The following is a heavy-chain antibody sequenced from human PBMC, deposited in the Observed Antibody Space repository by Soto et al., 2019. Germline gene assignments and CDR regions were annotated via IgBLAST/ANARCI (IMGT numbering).Heavy chain of an antibody. J-gene: IGHJ4*02. CDR1: GGSISSYY. D-gene: IGHD6-19*01. V-gene: IGHV4-59*01. CDR3: ARRYSSGFDY. CDR2: IYYSGST. Sequence: QVQLQESGPGLVKPSETLSLTCTVSGGSISSYYWSWIRQPPGKGLEWIGYIYYSGSTHYNPSLKRRVTISVDTSKNQVSLKLSSVTAADTAVYYCARRYSSGFDYWGQGTLVTVSS.